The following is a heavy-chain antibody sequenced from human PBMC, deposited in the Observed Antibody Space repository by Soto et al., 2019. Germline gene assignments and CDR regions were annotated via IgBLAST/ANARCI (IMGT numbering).Heavy chain of an antibody. CDR2: ISSSSGAI. CDR3: ARDQEYASAY. CDR1: GFTFTRHG. Sequence: EVQLVESGGGLVQPGGSLRLSCAASGFTFTRHGMNWVRQAPGKGPEWVSHISSSSGAIYYADSVKGRFTISRDNAKNSLYLQMNSLRAEDTAVYYCARDQEYASAYWGQGTLVTVSS. V-gene: IGHV3-48*04. J-gene: IGHJ4*02. D-gene: IGHD2-2*01.